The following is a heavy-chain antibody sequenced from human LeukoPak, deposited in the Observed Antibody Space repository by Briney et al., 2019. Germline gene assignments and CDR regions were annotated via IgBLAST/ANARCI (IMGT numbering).Heavy chain of an antibody. D-gene: IGHD6-19*01. CDR3: ASQSLSDSSGWYGGAFDI. Sequence: ASVKVSCKASGGTFSSYAISWVRQAPGQGLEWMGGIIPIFGTANYAQKFQGRVTITADESTSTAYMELSSLRSEDTAVYYCASQSLSDSSGWYGGAFDIWGQGTMVTVSS. CDR2: IIPIFGTA. V-gene: IGHV1-69*13. J-gene: IGHJ3*02. CDR1: GGTFSSYA.